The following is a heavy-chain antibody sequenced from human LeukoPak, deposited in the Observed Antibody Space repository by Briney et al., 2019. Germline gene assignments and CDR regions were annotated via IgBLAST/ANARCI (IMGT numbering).Heavy chain of an antibody. V-gene: IGHV3-23*01. CDR2: ISHSGGST. Sequence: GGSLRLSCAASGFTFSTYAMSWVRQAPGKGLEWVSVISHSGGSTYYADSVRGRFTISRDNSQNTLYLQMNSLRAEDTAVYFCAKPRGDYFFDYWGQGTLVTVSS. CDR1: GFTFSTYA. D-gene: IGHD4-17*01. CDR3: AKPRGDYFFDY. J-gene: IGHJ4*02.